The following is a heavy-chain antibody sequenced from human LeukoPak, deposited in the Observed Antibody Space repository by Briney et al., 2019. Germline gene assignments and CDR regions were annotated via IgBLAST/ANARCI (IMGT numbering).Heavy chain of an antibody. CDR2: IKQDGSEK. CDR3: ARDRTSYGDSDRDC. D-gene: IGHD4-17*01. Sequence: GGSLRLSCAASGFTFSSYWMSWVRQAPGKGLEWVANIKQDGSEKYYVDSVKGRFTISRDNAKNSLYLQMNSLRAEDTAVYYCARDRTSYGDSDRDCWGQGTLVTVSS. CDR1: GFTFSSYW. J-gene: IGHJ4*02. V-gene: IGHV3-7*01.